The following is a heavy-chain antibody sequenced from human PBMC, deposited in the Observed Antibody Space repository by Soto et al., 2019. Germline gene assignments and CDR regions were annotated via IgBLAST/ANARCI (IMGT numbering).Heavy chain of an antibody. CDR2: IIPIFGTA. CDR1: GGTFSSYA. J-gene: IGHJ6*01. CDR3: ARDLSINGTNYYCYGMAV. Sequence: SVKVSCKASGGTFSSYAISWVRQAPGQGLEWMGGIIPIFGTANYAQKFQGRVTITADESTSTAYMELSSLRSEETAVYYCARDLSINGTNYYCYGMAVWAQGTTVTFSS. D-gene: IGHD1-7*01. V-gene: IGHV1-69*13.